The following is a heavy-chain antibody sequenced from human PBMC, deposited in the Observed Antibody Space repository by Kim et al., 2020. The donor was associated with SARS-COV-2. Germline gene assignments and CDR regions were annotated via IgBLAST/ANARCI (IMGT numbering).Heavy chain of an antibody. J-gene: IGHJ4*02. V-gene: IGHV3-23*01. CDR3: AKRDFWSGYAAY. Sequence: YYADSVKGRFTISRDNSKNTLYLQMNSLRAEDTAVYYCAKRDFWSGYAAYWGQGTLVTVSS. D-gene: IGHD3-3*01.